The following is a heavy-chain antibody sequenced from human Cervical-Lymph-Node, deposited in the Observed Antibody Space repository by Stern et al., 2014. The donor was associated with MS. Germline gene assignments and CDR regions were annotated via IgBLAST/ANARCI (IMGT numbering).Heavy chain of an antibody. Sequence: QVQLLQSGAEVKKPGASVKVSCKASGYTFTGYYIHWVRQAPGQGLEWMGRINPNNGGTNYAQKFQGRVTMTRDTSISTAYMELSRLRSDDTAVYYCARDDFGGYYAMDVWGQGTTVTVSS. CDR3: ARDDFGGYYAMDV. CDR2: INPNNGGT. V-gene: IGHV1-2*06. D-gene: IGHD3/OR15-3a*01. CDR1: GYTFTGYY. J-gene: IGHJ6*02.